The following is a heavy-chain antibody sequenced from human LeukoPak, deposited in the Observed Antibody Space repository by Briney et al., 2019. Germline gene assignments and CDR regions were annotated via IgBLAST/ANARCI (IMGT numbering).Heavy chain of an antibody. J-gene: IGHJ4*02. Sequence: SSQTLSLTCTVSGGSISSGGYYWSWIRQHPGKGLEWIGYIYYSGSIYYNPSLKSRVTISVDTSKNQLSLKLSSVTAADTAVYYCARGRSSDYWGQGALVTVSS. CDR3: ARGRSSDY. CDR2: IYYSGSI. CDR1: GGSISSGGYY. D-gene: IGHD6-6*01. V-gene: IGHV4-31*03.